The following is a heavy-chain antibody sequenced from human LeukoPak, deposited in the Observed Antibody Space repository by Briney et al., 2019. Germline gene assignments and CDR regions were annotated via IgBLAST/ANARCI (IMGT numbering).Heavy chain of an antibody. CDR3: ARDIVSGYDYAGDY. CDR1: GYTFTSYG. Sequence: ASVKVSCKASGYTFTSYGMNWVRQAPGQGLEWMGWINPNSGGTNYAQKFQGRVTMTRDTSISTAYMELSRLRSDDTAVYYCARDIVSGYDYAGDYWGQGTLVTVSS. CDR2: INPNSGGT. V-gene: IGHV1-2*02. D-gene: IGHD5-12*01. J-gene: IGHJ4*02.